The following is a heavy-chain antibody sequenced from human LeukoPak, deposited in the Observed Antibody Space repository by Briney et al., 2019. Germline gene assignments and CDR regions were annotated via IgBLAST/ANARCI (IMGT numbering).Heavy chain of an antibody. Sequence: ASVKVSCKATGGTFSSHAISWVRQAPGQGLEWMGRINPNSGGTKYAQKFQNRVTMTSDTSVSTAYMELNGLRSDDTAIYYCTRSWIQLWTPDFDHWGQGTLVTVSS. D-gene: IGHD5-18*01. CDR1: GGTFSSHA. V-gene: IGHV1-2*06. CDR2: INPNSGGT. CDR3: TRSWIQLWTPDFDH. J-gene: IGHJ4*02.